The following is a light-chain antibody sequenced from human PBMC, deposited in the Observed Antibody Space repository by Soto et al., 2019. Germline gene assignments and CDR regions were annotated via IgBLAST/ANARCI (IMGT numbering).Light chain of an antibody. CDR2: AAS. J-gene: IGKJ5*01. Sequence: DIQMTQSPSSLSASVGDRVTITCRASQSISSNLNWYQHKPGKAPKLLIYAASSLQNGVPSRFSGGGSGTEFTISISSLQPEEFGSYYCQQSYTTSSITFGQGTRLEIK. CDR3: QQSYTTSSIT. CDR1: QSISSN. V-gene: IGKV1-39*01.